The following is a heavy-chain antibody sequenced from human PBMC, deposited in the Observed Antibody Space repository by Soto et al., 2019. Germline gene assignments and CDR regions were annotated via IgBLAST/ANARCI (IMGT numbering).Heavy chain of an antibody. D-gene: IGHD2-15*01. CDR2: ITPYNGNR. Sequence: GASVKVSCKASGYPFTTCGISCLRQAPGQGLEWMGWITPYNGNRKYAQKFQGRVTMTTDTSTSTAYMELRSLRSDDTAVYYCAKVGGRRIFGWFDPWGQGTLVTVSS. CDR1: GYPFTTCG. V-gene: IGHV1-18*01. CDR3: AKVGGRRIFGWFDP. J-gene: IGHJ5*02.